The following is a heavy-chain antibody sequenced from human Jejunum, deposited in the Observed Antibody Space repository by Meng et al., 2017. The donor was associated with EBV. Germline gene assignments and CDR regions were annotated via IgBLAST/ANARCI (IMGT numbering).Heavy chain of an antibody. CDR2: TYYRSKWYD. D-gene: IGHD1-1*01. CDR3: ARETTGGYYFDY. CDR1: GDSVSSNTAA. Sequence: QVQLQQSGPGLVXXXXXPSLTCXXPGDSVSSNTAAWNWIRQSPSRGLEWLGRTYYRSKWYDDYALSVKSRLTINPDTSKNQFSLQLNSVTPEDTAVYFCARETTGGYYFDYWGQGTLVTVSS. V-gene: IGHV6-1*01. J-gene: IGHJ4*02.